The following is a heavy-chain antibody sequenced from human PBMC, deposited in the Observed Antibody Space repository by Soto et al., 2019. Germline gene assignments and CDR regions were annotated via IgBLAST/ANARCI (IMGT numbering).Heavy chain of an antibody. V-gene: IGHV3-23*01. D-gene: IGHD2-15*01. J-gene: IGHJ2*01. CDR3: QAEDGIRDVRSVSAFLLNRSSDL. Sequence: KGLKRVSTISDSGGSTYYADFVKGRFTIARDNSKNTLYLQMNSLRAEDTAVFFFQAEDGIRDVRSVSAFLLNRSSDL. CDR2: ISDSGGST.